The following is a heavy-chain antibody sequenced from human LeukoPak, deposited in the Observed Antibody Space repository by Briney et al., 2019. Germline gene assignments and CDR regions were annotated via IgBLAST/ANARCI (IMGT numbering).Heavy chain of an antibody. CDR1: GYSISSGYY. CDR2: IYHSGST. CDR3: ARDSISGIDY. J-gene: IGHJ4*02. V-gene: IGHV4-38-2*02. Sequence: SETLSLTCTVSGYSISSGYYWGWIRQPPGKGLEWIGSIYHSGSTYYNPSLKSRVTISVDTSKNQFSLKLRSVTAADTAVYYCARDSISGIDYWGQGTLVTVSS. D-gene: IGHD3-3*02.